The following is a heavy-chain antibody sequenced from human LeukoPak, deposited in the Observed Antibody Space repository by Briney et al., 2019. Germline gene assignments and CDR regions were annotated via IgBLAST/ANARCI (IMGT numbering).Heavy chain of an antibody. CDR3: ARERSRYYDKRFDY. CDR2: MHPNSGNT. CDR1: GYTFTSYD. V-gene: IGHV1-8*01. D-gene: IGHD3-22*01. J-gene: IGHJ4*02. Sequence: ASVKVSCKASGYTFTSYDINWVRQATGQGLEWMGWMHPNSGNTGYAQKFQGRVNMTRNIYISTAYMELSSLRSEDTAVYGCARERSRYYDKRFDYWGQGTLVTVSS.